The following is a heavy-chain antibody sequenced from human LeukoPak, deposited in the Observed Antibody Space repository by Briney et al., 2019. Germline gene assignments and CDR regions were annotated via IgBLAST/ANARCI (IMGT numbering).Heavy chain of an antibody. CDR3: ARGYRTVGAIEYFQH. CDR2: INPNSGGT. J-gene: IGHJ1*01. V-gene: IGHV1-2*06. D-gene: IGHD1-26*01. CDR1: GYTFTGYY. Sequence: ASVKVSCKASGYTFTGYYMHWVRQAPGQGLEWMGRINPNSGGTNYAQKFQGRVTTTRATSISTAYMELSRLRSDDTAVYYCARGYRTVGAIEYFQHWGQGTLVTVSS.